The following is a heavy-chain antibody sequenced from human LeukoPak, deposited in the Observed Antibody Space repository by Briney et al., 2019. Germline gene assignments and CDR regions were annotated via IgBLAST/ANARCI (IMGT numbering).Heavy chain of an antibody. D-gene: IGHD2-15*01. V-gene: IGHV3-7*03. J-gene: IGHJ6*02. CDR2: IKQDGSEK. CDR3: AREIWGYCSGGSCGPPYGMDV. Sequence: GGSLRLSCAASGFTFRNFWMTWVRQAPGKGLEWVANIKQDGSEKHYVDSVKGRFTISRDNAKNSLYLQMNSLRAEDTAVYYCAREIWGYCSGGSCGPPYGMDVWGQGTTVTVSS. CDR1: GFTFRNFW.